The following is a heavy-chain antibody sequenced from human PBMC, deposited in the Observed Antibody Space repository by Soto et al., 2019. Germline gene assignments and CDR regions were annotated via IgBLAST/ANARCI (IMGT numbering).Heavy chain of an antibody. CDR2: INHSGSS. CDR3: ARDKITGLFDY. CDR1: GGSFSGYD. J-gene: IGHJ4*02. V-gene: IGHV4-34*01. D-gene: IGHD1-20*01. Sequence: QVQLQQWGAGLLKPSETLSLTCAVYGGSFSGYDWTWIRQPPGTGLEWVGEINHSGSSNYNPSLKSRATISVDTSKIQFSLKLTSVTVAAAAVYYCARDKITGLFDYWGQGTLVTVSS.